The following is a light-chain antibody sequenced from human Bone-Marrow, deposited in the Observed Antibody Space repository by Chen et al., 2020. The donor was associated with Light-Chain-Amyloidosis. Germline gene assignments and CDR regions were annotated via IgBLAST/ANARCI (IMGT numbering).Light chain of an antibody. J-gene: IGLJ3*02. Sequence: SYVLTQPSSVSVAPGQTATIACGGNNIGSTSVHWYQQTPGQAPLLVVYDDSDRPSGTPERLSVSNTGNTATLTISRVEAGDEADYYCQVWDRSSDRPVFGGGTKLTVL. V-gene: IGLV3-21*02. CDR1: NIGSTS. CDR2: DDS. CDR3: QVWDRSSDRPV.